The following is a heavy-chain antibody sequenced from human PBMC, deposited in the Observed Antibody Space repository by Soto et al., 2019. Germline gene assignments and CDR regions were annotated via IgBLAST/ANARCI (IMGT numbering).Heavy chain of an antibody. V-gene: IGHV4-59*01. CDR2: IYYSGST. CDR1: GDSISSYY. D-gene: IGHD3-22*01. CDR3: AREVHYDSRGYLVNGHFDY. Sequence: PSETLSLTCTVSGDSISSYYWSWIRQPPGKGLEWIAYIYYSGSTSYNPSLTSRVTISVDTSKNQFSLKLSSVTAADTAVYFCAREVHYDSRGYLVNGHFDYWGQGTLVTVSS. J-gene: IGHJ4*02.